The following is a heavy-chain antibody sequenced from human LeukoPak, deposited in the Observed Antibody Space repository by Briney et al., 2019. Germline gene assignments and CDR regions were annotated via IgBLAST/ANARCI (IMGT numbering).Heavy chain of an antibody. CDR1: GGSISITSYY. CDR3: ARDGPAAGTHFQH. D-gene: IGHD6-13*01. CDR2: MYSSGST. V-gene: IGHV4-39*07. Sequence: SETLSLTCTVSGGSISITSYYWGWIRQPPGKGLEWIGSMYSSGSTYYNPSLKSRVTISVDTSKNQFSLKLSSVTAADTAVYYCARDGPAAGTHFQHWGQGTLVTVSS. J-gene: IGHJ1*01.